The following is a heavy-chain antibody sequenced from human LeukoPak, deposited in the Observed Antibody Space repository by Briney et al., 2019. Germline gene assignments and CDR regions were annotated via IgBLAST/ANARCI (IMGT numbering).Heavy chain of an antibody. J-gene: IGHJ6*03. Sequence: SETQSLTCTVSGGSISSHYWTWIRQSPVKGLEWIGDISNSGSTSYNPSLKSRVTISIDTSKNQFSLKLSSVTAADTAVYYCGRDALVGYFSYYYMDVWGKGTTVTVSS. V-gene: IGHV4-59*11. CDR1: GGSISSHY. D-gene: IGHD2-15*01. CDR3: GRDALVGYFSYYYMDV. CDR2: ISNSGST.